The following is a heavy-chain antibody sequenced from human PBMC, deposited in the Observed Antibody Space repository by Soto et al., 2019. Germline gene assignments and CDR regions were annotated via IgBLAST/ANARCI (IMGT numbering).Heavy chain of an antibody. Sequence: QLQLQESGSGLVKPSQTLSLTCAVSGGSISSGGYSWSWIRQPPGKGLVWIGYIYHSGSTYYNPSRKSRVTISIDRSKNQFTLKLGSVTAADTAVYYCARAAGWGAVSADYWGQGTLVTVS. D-gene: IGHD6-19*01. CDR2: IYHSGST. V-gene: IGHV4-30-2*01. CDR3: ARAAGWGAVSADY. CDR1: GGSISSGGYS. J-gene: IGHJ4*02.